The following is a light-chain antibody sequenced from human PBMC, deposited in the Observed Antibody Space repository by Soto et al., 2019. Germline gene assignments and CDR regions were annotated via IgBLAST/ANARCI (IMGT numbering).Light chain of an antibody. J-gene: IGLJ1*01. V-gene: IGLV1-40*01. CDR2: GNS. CDR1: SSNIGAGYD. Sequence: QSVLTQPPSVSGAPGQSVTISCTGSSSNIGAGYDVHWYLQIPGTAPKILIYGNSNRPSGVPDRFSGSKSGTSASLAITGLQDEDEADYYCQSYDSSLSYHVFGNGNKVTVL. CDR3: QSYDSSLSYHV.